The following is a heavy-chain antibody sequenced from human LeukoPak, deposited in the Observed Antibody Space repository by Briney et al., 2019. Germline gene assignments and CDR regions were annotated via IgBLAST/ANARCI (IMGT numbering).Heavy chain of an antibody. CDR2: IYLGDSHT. V-gene: IGHV5-51*01. D-gene: IGHD5-12*01. CDR3: ARLVSAAGYSGYPRG. CDR1: GYSVTSYW. J-gene: IGHJ4*02. Sequence: GGSLKISCKGSGYSVTSYWVGCVRQIPGKSREWVGIIYLGDSHTGYSSSFRWQVTISADKSISTASLQWSSLKASDTAMYYCARLVSAAGYSGYPRGWGQGTLVTVSS.